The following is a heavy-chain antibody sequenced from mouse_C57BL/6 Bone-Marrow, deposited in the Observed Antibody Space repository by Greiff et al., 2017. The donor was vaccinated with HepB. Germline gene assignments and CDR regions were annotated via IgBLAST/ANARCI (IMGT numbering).Heavy chain of an antibody. CDR3: TRAAGSSAVAY. CDR1: GFTFSSYA. D-gene: IGHD1-1*01. CDR2: ISSGGDYI. J-gene: IGHJ3*01. V-gene: IGHV5-9-1*02. Sequence: VQLKESGEGLVKPGGSLKLSSAASGFTFSSYAMPWVRQTPEKRLEWVAYISSGGDYIYYADTVKGRFTISRDNARNTLYLQFSSLKSEDTAMYYCTRAAGSSAVAYWGQGTLVTVSA.